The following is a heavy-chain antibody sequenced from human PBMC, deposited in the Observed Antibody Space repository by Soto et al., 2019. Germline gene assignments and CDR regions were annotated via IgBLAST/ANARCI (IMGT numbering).Heavy chain of an antibody. V-gene: IGHV4-30-2*01. J-gene: IGHJ5*02. CDR1: GGSISSGGYS. CDR3: ARLDYGSGSKGFSWFDP. CDR2: IYHSGST. Sequence: SETLSLTCAVSGGSISSGGYSWSWIRQPPGKGLEWIGYIYHSGSTYYNPSLKSRVTISVDRSKNQFSLKLSSVTAADTAVYYCARLDYGSGSKGFSWFDPWGQGTLVTVSS. D-gene: IGHD3-10*01.